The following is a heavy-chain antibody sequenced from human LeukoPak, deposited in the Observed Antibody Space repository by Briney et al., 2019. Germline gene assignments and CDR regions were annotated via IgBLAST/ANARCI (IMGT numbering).Heavy chain of an antibody. J-gene: IGHJ4*02. CDR1: GFTFSSYS. Sequence: KPGGSLRLSCAASGFTFSSYSMNWVRQAPGKGLEWVSSISTDSSYIYYADSVKGRFTISRDNAKNSLYLQMNSLRAEDTAVYHCARGGVVGATIAFFDYWGQGTLVTVSS. V-gene: IGHV3-21*01. D-gene: IGHD1-26*01. CDR2: ISTDSSYI. CDR3: ARGGVVGATIAFFDY.